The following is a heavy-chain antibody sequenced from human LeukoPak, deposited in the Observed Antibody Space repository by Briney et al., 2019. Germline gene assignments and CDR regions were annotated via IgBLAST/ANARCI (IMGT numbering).Heavy chain of an antibody. J-gene: IGHJ3*02. CDR2: IYYSGST. D-gene: IGHD7-27*01. CDR3: ARDLRGLTGDPRDAFDI. Sequence: PSETLSLTCTVSGGSISSTNYYWGWIRQSPGKGLEWIASIYYSGSTYYNPPLKSRVTISVDTSKNQFSLKLSSVTAADTAVYYCARDLRGLTGDPRDAFDIWGQGTMVTVSS. V-gene: IGHV4-39*07. CDR1: GGSISSTNYY.